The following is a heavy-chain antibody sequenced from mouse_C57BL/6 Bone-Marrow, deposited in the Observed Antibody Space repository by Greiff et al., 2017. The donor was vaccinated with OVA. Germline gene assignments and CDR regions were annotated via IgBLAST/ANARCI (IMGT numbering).Heavy chain of an antibody. Sequence: QVHVKQSGAELVKPGASVKLSCKASGYTFTSYWMHWVKQRPGQGLEWIGMIHPNSGSTNYNEKFKSKATLTVDKSSSTAYMQLSSLTSEDSAVYYCASPITTVVAPYWYFDVWGTGTTVTVSS. J-gene: IGHJ1*03. CDR1: GYTFTSYW. V-gene: IGHV1-64*01. CDR2: IHPNSGST. D-gene: IGHD1-1*01. CDR3: ASPITTVVAPYWYFDV.